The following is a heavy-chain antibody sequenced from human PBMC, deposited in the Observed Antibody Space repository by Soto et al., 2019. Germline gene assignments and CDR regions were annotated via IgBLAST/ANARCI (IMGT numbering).Heavy chain of an antibody. CDR1: DDSINSDKYY. CDR2: IYYRGNA. Sequence: QLQLQESGPGLVKPSETLSLTCSVSDDSINSDKYYWGWFRQPPGKGLDWIGSIYYRGNAYSNPSLQTRGTISLDKSRSQFSLKLNSVTAADSAVYFCARLEGLATISYYFDFWGPGALVTVSS. V-gene: IGHV4-39*01. CDR3: ARLEGLATISYYFDF. D-gene: IGHD3-9*01. J-gene: IGHJ4*02.